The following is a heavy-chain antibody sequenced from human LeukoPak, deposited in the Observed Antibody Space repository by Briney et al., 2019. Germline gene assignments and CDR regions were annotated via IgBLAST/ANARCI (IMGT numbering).Heavy chain of an antibody. CDR1: GASISSYY. Sequence: KTSETLSLTCTVSGASISSYYWSWIRQPPGKGLEWIGYIYYSGSTNYNPSLKSRVTISVDTSKNQFSLKLSSVTAADTAVYYCARGVGRGYSYGRSPKYYFDYWGQGTLVTVSS. V-gene: IGHV4-59*12. D-gene: IGHD5-18*01. J-gene: IGHJ4*02. CDR2: IYYSGST. CDR3: ARGVGRGYSYGRSPKYYFDY.